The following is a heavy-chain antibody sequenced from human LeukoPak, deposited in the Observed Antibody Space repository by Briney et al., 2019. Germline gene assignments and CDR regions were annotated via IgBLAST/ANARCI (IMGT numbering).Heavy chain of an antibody. D-gene: IGHD3-10*01. J-gene: IGHJ4*02. CDR1: ADSISSSGHY. Sequence: SETLSLTCTVSADSISSSGHYWTWIPQHPGKGPDTIRFIHFSGSTNHNPSLKSRVAISVDASKNQFSLRLSSLTSADTAVYYCARGGNRFGGFYFDYWGQGILVTVSS. V-gene: IGHV4-31*03. CDR3: ARGGNRFGGFYFDY. CDR2: IHFSGST.